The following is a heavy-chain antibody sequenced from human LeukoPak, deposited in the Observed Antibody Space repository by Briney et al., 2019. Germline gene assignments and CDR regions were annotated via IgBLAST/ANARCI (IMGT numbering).Heavy chain of an antibody. CDR3: ARGTQWLGGGFDY. D-gene: IGHD6-19*01. CDR1: GGSISSGSYY. CDR2: IYTSGST. V-gene: IGHV4-61*02. Sequence: PSQTLSLTCTVSGGSISSGSYYWSWIRQPAGKGLEWIGRIYTSGSTNYNPSLKSRVTISVDTSKNQFSLKLSSVTAADTAVYYRARGTQWLGGGFDYWGQGTLVTVSS. J-gene: IGHJ4*02.